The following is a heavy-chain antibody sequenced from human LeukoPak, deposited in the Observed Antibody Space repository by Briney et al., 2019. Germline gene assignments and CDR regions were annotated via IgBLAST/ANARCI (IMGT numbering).Heavy chain of an antibody. J-gene: IGHJ2*01. CDR3: ARDSGSCYGCRYFDL. CDR1: GYTFTSYA. Sequence: GASVKVSCKASGYTFTSYAMHWVRQAPGQRLEWMGWINAGNGNTKYSQKFQGRVTITRDTSASTAYMELSSLRSEDTAVYYCARDSGSCYGCRYFDLWGRGTLVTVSS. CDR2: INAGNGNT. V-gene: IGHV1-3*01. D-gene: IGHD2-15*01.